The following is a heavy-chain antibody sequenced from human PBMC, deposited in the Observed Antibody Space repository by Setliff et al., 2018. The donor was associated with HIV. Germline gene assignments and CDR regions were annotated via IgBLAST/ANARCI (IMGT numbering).Heavy chain of an antibody. CDR2: IYYSGST. V-gene: IGHV4-59*01. CDR3: AKGAGFYGDYTFDH. J-gene: IGHJ4*02. D-gene: IGHD4-17*01. Sequence: SETLSLTCTVSGGSISSFYWTWIRQPPGKGLEWIGYIYYSGSTNYNPSLKSRLTISVDTSKNQVSLKLGSVTAADTAVYYCAKGAGFYGDYTFDHWGQGRQVTVSS. CDR1: GGSISSFY.